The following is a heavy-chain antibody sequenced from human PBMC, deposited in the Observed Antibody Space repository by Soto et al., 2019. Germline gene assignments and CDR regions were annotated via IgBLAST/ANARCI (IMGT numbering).Heavy chain of an antibody. J-gene: IGHJ4*01. Sequence: ASLKISGRTCVETCTNDDMDGGRQAPGQGIEWMGIINSGGGSANYAKKLLGRVTLTRDTSTRTVYMDLSSLGSDDSAVYYCARGGHVVVVTAAFDNWGNGPLVTAS. D-gene: IGHD2-21*02. CDR2: INSGGGSA. V-gene: IGHV1-46*03. CDR1: VETCTNDD. CDR3: ARGGHVVVVTAAFDN.